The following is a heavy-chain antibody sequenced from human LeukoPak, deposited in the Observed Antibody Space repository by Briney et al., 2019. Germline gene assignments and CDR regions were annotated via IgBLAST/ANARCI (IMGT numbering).Heavy chain of an antibody. Sequence: PGGSLRLSYAASGLRFSSYWMSWVRQAPGKGLEWVANINQDGNRVNYVDSVKGRVSISRDNANNELFLQMHSLRAEDTAVYYCARGHSSSSPKLADWGQGTLVTVSS. CDR3: ARGHSSSSPKLAD. CDR1: GLRFSSYW. D-gene: IGHD6-6*01. CDR2: INQDGNRV. V-gene: IGHV3-7*01. J-gene: IGHJ4*02.